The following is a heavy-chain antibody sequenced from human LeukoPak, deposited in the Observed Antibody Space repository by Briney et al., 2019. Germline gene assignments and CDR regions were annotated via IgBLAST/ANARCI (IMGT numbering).Heavy chain of an antibody. J-gene: IGHJ6*03. Sequence: PGGSLRLSCAASGFTFSSYAMSWVRQAPGKGLEWVSAISGSGGSTYHADSVKGRFTISRDNSKNTLYLQMNSLRAEDTAVYYCAKGKGSSGRSHMDVWGKGTTVTVSS. CDR2: ISGSGGST. D-gene: IGHD6-19*01. V-gene: IGHV3-23*01. CDR1: GFTFSSYA. CDR3: AKGKGSSGRSHMDV.